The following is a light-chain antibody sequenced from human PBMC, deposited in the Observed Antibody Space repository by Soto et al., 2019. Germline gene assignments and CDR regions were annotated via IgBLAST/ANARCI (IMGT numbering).Light chain of an antibody. V-gene: IGKV3-20*01. J-gene: IGKJ2*01. Sequence: EIVLTQSPGTLSLSPGERATLSCRASQSVSSNYLAWYQQRPGQAPRLLIFGASYRAAGIPDRFSGSGSGTDFTLTISRLEPEDFAVYYCLQHSNYPYTFGQGTKLEIK. CDR1: QSVSSNY. CDR3: LQHSNYPYT. CDR2: GAS.